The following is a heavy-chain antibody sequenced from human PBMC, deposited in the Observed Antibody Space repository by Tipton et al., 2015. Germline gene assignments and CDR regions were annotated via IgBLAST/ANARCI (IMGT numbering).Heavy chain of an antibody. J-gene: IGHJ4*02. CDR1: GYIFTNYW. CDR3: ARAGLDSSSSSDY. Sequence: QSGAEVKKPGESLRISCKGSGYIFTNYWIGWVRQMPGKGLEWMGIIYPGDSDTRYSPSFQGQVTISADKSISTAYLQWSSLKASDTAMYYCARAGLDSSSSSDYWGQGTLVTVSS. CDR2: IYPGDSDT. V-gene: IGHV5-51*01. D-gene: IGHD6-6*01.